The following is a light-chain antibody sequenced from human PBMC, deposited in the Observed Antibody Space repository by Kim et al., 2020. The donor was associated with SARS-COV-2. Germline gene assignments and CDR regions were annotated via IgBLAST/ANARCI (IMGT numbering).Light chain of an antibody. J-gene: IGLJ3*02. CDR3: QTWGTGPLV. CDR1: SGNSSYA. CDR2: LNSDGSH. Sequence: ASVKLTCTLSSGNSSYAIAWHQQQPEKGPRYLMKLNSDGSHSKGDGIPDRFSGSSSGAERYLTISSLQSEDEADYYCQTWGTGPLVFGGGTKLTVL. V-gene: IGLV4-69*01.